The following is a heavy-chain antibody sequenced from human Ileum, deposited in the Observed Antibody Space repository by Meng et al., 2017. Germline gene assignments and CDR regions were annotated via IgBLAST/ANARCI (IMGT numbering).Heavy chain of an antibody. CDR1: GGSISISNW. D-gene: IGHD2-15*01. Sequence: QVQLQESGPGLVKPSGTLPLTCAVSGGSISISNWLTWVRQPPGKGLEWIGEIYHTGGTNSNPSLKRRVTISVDKSKNQFSLEVTSVTAADTAVYYCARVRCASVSCYGDSYFDYWGQGILVTVSS. CDR3: ARVRCASVSCYGDSYFDY. CDR2: IYHTGGT. J-gene: IGHJ4*02. V-gene: IGHV4-4*02.